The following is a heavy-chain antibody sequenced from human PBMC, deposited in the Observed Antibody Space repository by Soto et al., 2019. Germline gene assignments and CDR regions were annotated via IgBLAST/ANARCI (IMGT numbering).Heavy chain of an antibody. CDR1: GYTFTSYA. V-gene: IGHV1-3*01. Sequence: ASVKVSCKASGYTFTSYAMNWVRQAPGQRLEWMGWINAGNGNTKYSQKFQGRVTITRDTSASTAYMELSSLRSEDTAVYYCARDYDYIWGSYRYRPFDYWGQGTLVTVSS. CDR3: ARDYDYIWGSYRYRPFDY. D-gene: IGHD3-16*02. J-gene: IGHJ4*02. CDR2: INAGNGNT.